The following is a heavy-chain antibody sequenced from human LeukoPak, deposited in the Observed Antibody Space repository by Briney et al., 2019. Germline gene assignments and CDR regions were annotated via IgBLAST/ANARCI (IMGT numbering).Heavy chain of an antibody. D-gene: IGHD3-22*01. CDR3: ANIGTYYYDSSGYW. V-gene: IGHV3-23*01. CDR1: GFTFSSYA. CDR2: ISGSGGST. Sequence: GGSLRLSCAASGFTFSSYAMSWVRQAPGKGLEWVSAISGSGGSTYYADSVKGRFTISRDNSKNTLYLQMNSLRAEDTAVYYCANIGTYYYDSSGYWWGQGIPVTVSS. J-gene: IGHJ4*02.